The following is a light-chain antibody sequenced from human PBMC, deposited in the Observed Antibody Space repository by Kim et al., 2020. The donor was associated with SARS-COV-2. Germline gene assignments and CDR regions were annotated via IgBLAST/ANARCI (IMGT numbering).Light chain of an antibody. CDR2: DVT. CDR3: TSYSSGSTPWV. Sequence: AIPITCTGSSSDVGGYKVVTWYQQHPGKVPKRVIYDVTNRPSGVPNRFSGSTSGNTASLTISGLQAEDEADYYCTSYSSGSTPWVFGGGTQLTVL. J-gene: IGLJ3*02. V-gene: IGLV2-14*03. CDR1: SSDVGGYKV.